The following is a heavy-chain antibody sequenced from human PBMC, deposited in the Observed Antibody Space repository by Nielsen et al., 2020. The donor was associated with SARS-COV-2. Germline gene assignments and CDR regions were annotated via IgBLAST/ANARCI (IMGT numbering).Heavy chain of an antibody. D-gene: IGHD1-26*01. CDR1: GYTFTDYY. Sequence: ASVKVSCKASGYTFTDYYIHWVRQAPGQGLEWMGRINPYSGGTNYAQKFQGTVTMTRDASISTVYMELTSDDTAVYYCARDDEAGANFVDSWGQGTQVTVSS. CDR2: INPYSGGT. J-gene: IGHJ4*02. CDR3: ARDDEAGANFVDS. V-gene: IGHV1-2*06.